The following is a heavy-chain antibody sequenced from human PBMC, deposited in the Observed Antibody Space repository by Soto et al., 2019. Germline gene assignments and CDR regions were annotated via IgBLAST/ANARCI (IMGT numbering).Heavy chain of an antibody. V-gene: IGHV4-34*01. Sequence: SETLSLTCAVYGGSFSGYYWSWIRQPPGKGLEWIGETNHSGSTNYNPSLKSRVTISVDTSKNQFSLKLSSVTAADTAVYYCASQYSGSYPDAFDIWGQGTMVTVSS. CDR2: TNHSGST. CDR1: GGSFSGYY. CDR3: ASQYSGSYPDAFDI. J-gene: IGHJ3*02. D-gene: IGHD1-26*01.